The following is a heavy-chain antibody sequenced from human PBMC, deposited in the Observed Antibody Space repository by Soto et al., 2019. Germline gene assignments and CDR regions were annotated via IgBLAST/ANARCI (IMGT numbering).Heavy chain of an antibody. D-gene: IGHD1-26*01. Sequence: EVQRLESGGGLVQPGGSLRLSCAASGFTFSSYAMRWVRQAPGKGLEWVSAISGSGGSTYYADSVKGRFTISRDNSKNTVYLQMNSLGGEDTAVFYCASRGSGSYYDYWGQGTLVTVSS. CDR3: ASRGSGSYYDY. CDR2: ISGSGGST. J-gene: IGHJ4*02. CDR1: GFTFSSYA. V-gene: IGHV3-23*01.